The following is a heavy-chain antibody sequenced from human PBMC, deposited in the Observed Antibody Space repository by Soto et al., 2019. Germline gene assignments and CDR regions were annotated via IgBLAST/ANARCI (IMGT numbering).Heavy chain of an antibody. CDR3: AKDHDHWGHYYFGMDV. CDR1: GFTFSSYG. Sequence: PGGSLRLSCAASGFTFSSYGMHWVRQAPGKGLEWVAVISYDGSNKYYADSVKGRFTISRDNSKNTLYLQMNSLRAEDTAVYYCAKDHDHWGHYYFGMDVWGQGTTLTVSS. J-gene: IGHJ6*02. CDR2: ISYDGSNK. V-gene: IGHV3-30*18. D-gene: IGHD7-27*01.